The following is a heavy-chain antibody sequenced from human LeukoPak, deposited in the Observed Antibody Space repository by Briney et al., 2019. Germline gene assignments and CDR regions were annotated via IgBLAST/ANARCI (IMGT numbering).Heavy chain of an antibody. V-gene: IGHV4-59*01. CDR1: GGSISSYY. Sequence: SETLSLACTVSGGSISSYYLSWIRQPPGKGLEWIGYIYYSGSTNYNPSLKSRVTISVDTSKNQFSLKLSSVTAADTAVYYCARKPPSLGSSGTDAFDIWGQGTMVTVSS. J-gene: IGHJ3*02. CDR2: IYYSGST. CDR3: ARKPPSLGSSGTDAFDI. D-gene: IGHD6-19*01.